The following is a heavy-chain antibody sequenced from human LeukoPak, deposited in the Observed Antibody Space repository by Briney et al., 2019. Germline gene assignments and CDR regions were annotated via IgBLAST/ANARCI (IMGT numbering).Heavy chain of an antibody. J-gene: IGHJ6*02. Sequence: SSETLSLTCTVSGGSISSYYWSWIRQPPGKGLEWIGYIYYSGSTNYNPSLKSRVTISVDTSKNQFSLKLSSVTAADTAVYYCARALTPNYYYGMDVWGQGTTVTVSS. V-gene: IGHV4-59*12. CDR1: GGSISSYY. CDR3: ARALTPNYYYGMDV. CDR2: IYYSGST.